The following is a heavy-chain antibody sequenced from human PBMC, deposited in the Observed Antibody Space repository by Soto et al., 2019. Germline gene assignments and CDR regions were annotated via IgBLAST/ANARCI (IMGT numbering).Heavy chain of an antibody. V-gene: IGHV1-8*01. J-gene: IGHJ5*02. Sequence: ASVKVSCKAPGYTFTSYDINWVRQATGQGLEWMGWMNPNSGNTGYAQKFQGRVTMTRNTSISTAYMELSSLRSEDTAVYYCARAPQWLVYNWFDPWGQGTLVTVS. D-gene: IGHD6-19*01. CDR1: GYTFTSYD. CDR3: ARAPQWLVYNWFDP. CDR2: MNPNSGNT.